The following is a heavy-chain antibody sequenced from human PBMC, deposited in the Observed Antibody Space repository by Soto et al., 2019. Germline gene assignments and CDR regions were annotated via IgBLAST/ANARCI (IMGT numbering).Heavy chain of an antibody. J-gene: IGHJ6*02. CDR1: GFTVSSNY. CDR2: IYSGGST. Sequence: EVQVVEAGGGLVQPGGSLRLSCAASGFTVSSNYLTWVRQAPGKGLEWVSLIYSGGSTYYADSVRGRFTISRDNSKNTVDLQMHSLRADDTAVYYCARCNHFVSGSYCHYGMDVWGQGTTVTVSS. CDR3: ARCNHFVSGSYCHYGMDV. V-gene: IGHV3-66*01. D-gene: IGHD3-10*01.